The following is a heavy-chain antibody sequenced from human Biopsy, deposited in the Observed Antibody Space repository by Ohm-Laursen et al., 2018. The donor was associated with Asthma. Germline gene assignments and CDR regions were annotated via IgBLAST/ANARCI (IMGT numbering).Heavy chain of an antibody. CDR3: ARIPRRSGSYFVDY. D-gene: IGHD3-22*01. V-gene: IGHV4-31*03. CDR1: GDSITSGGCC. Sequence: TLSLTCPVSGDSITSGGCCWNWIRQHPGKGLEWIGYIHHSGTSYFNPSLKSRVSFSRDTSKNQFSLRLSSVTAEDTAMYYCARIPRRSGSYFVDYWGQGTLVTVSS. CDR2: IHHSGTS. J-gene: IGHJ4*02.